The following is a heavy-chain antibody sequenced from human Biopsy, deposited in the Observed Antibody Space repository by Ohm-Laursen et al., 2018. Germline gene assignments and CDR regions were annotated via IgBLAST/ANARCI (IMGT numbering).Heavy chain of an antibody. CDR1: GGSISDSTYH. J-gene: IGHJ4*02. CDR3: ARQVDFWSGYVDY. V-gene: IGHV4-39*01. D-gene: IGHD3-3*01. Sequence: TLSLTCSVSGGSISDSTYHWGWIRQSPGKGLEWIGNIYYSGNTDYSPSIKSRFTISVDTSNNHFSLKLRSVTAADTAVYYCARQVDFWSGYVDYWGQGTLVAVSS. CDR2: IYYSGNT.